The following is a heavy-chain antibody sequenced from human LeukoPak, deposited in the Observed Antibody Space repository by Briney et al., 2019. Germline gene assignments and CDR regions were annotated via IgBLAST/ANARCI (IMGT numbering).Heavy chain of an antibody. CDR3: AKDRGYCSNTSCYALHYFDY. CDR1: GFTFTSYG. J-gene: IGHJ4*02. V-gene: IGHV3-23*01. D-gene: IGHD2-2*01. Sequence: PGGTLRLSCAASGFTFTSYGMSWVRQAPGKGLEWVSVISGSGSSTYYAHSVKGRFTISRDNSKNTLSPQMNSLRAEDTAVYYCAKDRGYCSNTSCYALHYFDYWGQGTLVTVSS. CDR2: ISGSGSST.